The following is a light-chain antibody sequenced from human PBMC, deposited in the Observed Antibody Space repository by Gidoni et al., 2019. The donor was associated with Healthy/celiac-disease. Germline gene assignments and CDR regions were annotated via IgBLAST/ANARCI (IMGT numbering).Light chain of an antibody. CDR3: QQYYSTPFT. V-gene: IGKV4-1*01. CDR1: QSVLYSSTNKNY. J-gene: IGKJ4*01. CDR2: WAS. Sequence: DIVMTQSPDSLAVSLGERATINCKSSQSVLYSSTNKNYLTWYQQKPGQPPRLPIYWASTRESGVPDRFSGSGSGTDFTLTISSLQAEDVAVYYCQQYYSTPFTFGGXTKVEIK.